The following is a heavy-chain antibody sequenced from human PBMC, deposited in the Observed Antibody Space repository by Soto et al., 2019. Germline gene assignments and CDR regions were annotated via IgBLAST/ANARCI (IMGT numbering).Heavy chain of an antibody. Sequence: ASVKVSCKASGYTFTSYDINWVRQATGQGLEWMGWMNPNSGNTGYAQKFQGRVTMTRNTSISTAYMELSSLRSEDTAVYYCARGRRAYDFWSGYYKPRPNYYYYYYMDVWGKGTTVTVSS. D-gene: IGHD3-3*01. CDR3: ARGRRAYDFWSGYYKPRPNYYYYYYMDV. J-gene: IGHJ6*03. CDR1: GYTFTSYD. CDR2: MNPNSGNT. V-gene: IGHV1-8*01.